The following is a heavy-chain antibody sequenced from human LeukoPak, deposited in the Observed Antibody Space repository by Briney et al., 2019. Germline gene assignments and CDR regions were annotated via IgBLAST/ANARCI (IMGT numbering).Heavy chain of an antibody. CDR2: IYYSGST. D-gene: IGHD6-13*01. CDR3: ARPGAGGTGLYYFDY. V-gene: IGHV4-39*01. J-gene: IGHJ4*02. Sequence: PSETLSLTCTVSGGSISSTSSYWGWIRQTPGKGLEWIGTIYYSGSTYYNPSLKSRVTISVDTSKNQFSLKLSSVTAADTAAYYCARPGAGGTGLYYFDYWGQGTLVTVSS. CDR1: GGSISSTSSY.